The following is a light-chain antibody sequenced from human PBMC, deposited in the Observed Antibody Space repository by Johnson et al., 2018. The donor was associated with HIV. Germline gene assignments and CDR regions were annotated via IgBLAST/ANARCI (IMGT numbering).Light chain of an antibody. J-gene: IGLJ1*01. V-gene: IGLV1-51*01. CDR1: SSNIGNNY. CDR3: GTWDNRLSATDV. Sequence: QSVLTQPPSVSAAPGQRVTISCSGSSSNIGNNYVSWYQQLPGTAPKPLIYDNNKRPSGIPDRFSGSKSGTSATLGITGLQTRDEADYSCGTWDNRLSATDVFGTGTKVTGL. CDR2: DNN.